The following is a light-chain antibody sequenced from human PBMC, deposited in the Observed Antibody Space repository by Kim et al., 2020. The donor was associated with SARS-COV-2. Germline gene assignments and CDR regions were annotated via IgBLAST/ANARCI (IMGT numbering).Light chain of an antibody. V-gene: IGKV3-15*01. Sequence: EIVMTQSPATLSVSLGERATLSCRASQSVGSNLAWYQQKPGQAPSLLIYGASTRATGIPARFSGSGSGTEFTLTISSLQSEDFAVYYCQQYNNWPLTFGQGTRLEIK. CDR2: GAS. CDR3: QQYNNWPLT. J-gene: IGKJ5*01. CDR1: QSVGSN.